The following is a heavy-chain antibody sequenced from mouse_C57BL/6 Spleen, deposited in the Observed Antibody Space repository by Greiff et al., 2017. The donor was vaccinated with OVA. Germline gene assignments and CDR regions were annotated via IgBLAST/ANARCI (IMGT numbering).Heavy chain of an antibody. CDR1: GYTFTNYW. CDR2: IYPGGGYT. J-gene: IGHJ3*01. Sequence: VQLQQSGAELVRPGTSVKMSCKASGYTFTNYWIGWAKQRPGHGLEWIGEIYPGGGYTNYKEKFKGKATLTADKSSSTAYMQFSSLTSEDSALYYCARGGTSNPAWFAYWGQGTLVTVSA. V-gene: IGHV1-63*01. CDR3: ARGGTSNPAWFAY. D-gene: IGHD2-5*01.